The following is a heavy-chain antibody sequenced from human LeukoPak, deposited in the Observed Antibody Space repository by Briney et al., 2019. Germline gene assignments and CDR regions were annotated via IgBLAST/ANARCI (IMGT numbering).Heavy chain of an antibody. V-gene: IGHV3-7*01. CDR3: ARDHGGYLDY. CDR1: RFTFSSYW. D-gene: IGHD3-10*01. J-gene: IGHJ4*02. Sequence: PGGSLRLSCAASRFTFSSYWMNWVRQAPGKGLEWVANIRQDGSEKYYVDSVKGRFTISRDNSKNTLYLQMNSLRAEDTAVYYCARDHGGYLDYWGQGTLVTVSS. CDR2: IRQDGSEK.